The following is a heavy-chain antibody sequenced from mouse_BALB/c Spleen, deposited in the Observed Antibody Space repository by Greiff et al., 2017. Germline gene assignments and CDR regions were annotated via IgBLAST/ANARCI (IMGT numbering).Heavy chain of an antibody. CDR2: ISYDGSN. CDR1: GYSITSGYY. Sequence: EVKLQESGPGLVKPSQSLSLTCSVTGYSITSGYYWNWIRQFPGNKLEWMGYISYDGSNNYNPSLKNRISITRDTSKNQFFLKLNSVTTEDTATYYCATYYRYDDYAMDYWGQGTSVTVSS. V-gene: IGHV3-6*02. CDR3: ATYYRYDDYAMDY. D-gene: IGHD2-14*01. J-gene: IGHJ4*01.